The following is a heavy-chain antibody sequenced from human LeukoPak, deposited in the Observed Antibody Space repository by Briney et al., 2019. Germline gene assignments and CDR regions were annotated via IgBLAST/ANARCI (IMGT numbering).Heavy chain of an antibody. V-gene: IGHV1-2*02. CDR1: GYTFIGYY. CDR2: INTSAGGT. J-gene: IGHJ3*02. Sequence: ASVKVSCKASGYTFIGYYVHWVRQAPGQGLEWMGWINTSAGGTNYAQKFQGRVTMTRDTSISTAYMELSSLRSDDTAVYYCARDSTFDIWGQGTMVTVSS. CDR3: ARDSTFDI.